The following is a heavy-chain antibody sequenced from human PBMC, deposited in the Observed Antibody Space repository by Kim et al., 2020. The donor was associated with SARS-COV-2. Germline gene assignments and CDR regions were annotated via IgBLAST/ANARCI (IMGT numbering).Heavy chain of an antibody. D-gene: IGHD1-26*01. J-gene: IGHJ5*01. V-gene: IGHV3-23*01. CDR3: AKAVRGSSLDWFDS. CDR1: GFTFSSYA. Sequence: GGSLRLSCEASGFTFSSYAMHWVRQAPGKGLEWVSAITGSGGSKYYADSVKGRFTISRDNSKNTLYLQMNSLRAEDTAVYYCAKAVRGSSLDWFDSWGQGTLVTVSS. CDR2: ITGSGGSK.